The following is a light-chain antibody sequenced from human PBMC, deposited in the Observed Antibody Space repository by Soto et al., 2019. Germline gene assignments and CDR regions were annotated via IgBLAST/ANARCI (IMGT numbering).Light chain of an antibody. V-gene: IGLV3-21*02. CDR3: QVWDSSSDHPV. Sequence: SYEPTQPPSVSVAPGQTARITCGGNNIGSKSVHWYQQKPGQAPVLVVYDDNDRPSGIPERFSGSNSGNTATLTISRVEAGDEADYYCQVWDSSSDHPVFGGGTKLTVL. CDR1: NIGSKS. CDR2: DDN. J-gene: IGLJ3*02.